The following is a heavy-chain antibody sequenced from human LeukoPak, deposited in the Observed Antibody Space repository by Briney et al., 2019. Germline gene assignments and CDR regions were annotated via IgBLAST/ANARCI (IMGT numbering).Heavy chain of an antibody. D-gene: IGHD3-22*01. CDR3: ARGRYYDSGGYDEAFDI. CDR1: DYTFISYV. V-gene: IGHV1-18*01. CDR2: ISGYNGNT. J-gene: IGHJ3*02. Sequence: ASVKVSFKASDYTFISYVISWVRQAPGQGLEWMGWISGYNGNTQYAQNLQGRVTMTTDTSTTTAYMELRSLRSDDTAVYYCARGRYYDSGGYDEAFDIWGQGTAVTVSS.